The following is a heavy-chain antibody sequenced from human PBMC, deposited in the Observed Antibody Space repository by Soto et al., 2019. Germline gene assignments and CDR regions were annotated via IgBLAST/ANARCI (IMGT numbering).Heavy chain of an antibody. Sequence: WGSLRLSCASSEVTCISYWMHLVRKAPGKGLVWVSRINSDGSSTSYADSVKGRFTISRDNAKNTLYLQMNSLRAEDTAVYCCAKDLTMIRGVIYYGMDVWGQGTTVTVSS. CDR3: AKDLTMIRGVIYYGMDV. D-gene: IGHD3-10*01. CDR2: INSDGSST. CDR1: EVTCISYW. J-gene: IGHJ6*02. V-gene: IGHV3-74*01.